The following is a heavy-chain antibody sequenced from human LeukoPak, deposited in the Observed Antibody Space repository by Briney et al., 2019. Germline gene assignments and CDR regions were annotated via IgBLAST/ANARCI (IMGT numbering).Heavy chain of an antibody. D-gene: IGHD3-10*01. Sequence: SVKVSCKASGGTFSSYAISWVRQAPGQGLEWMGGIIPIFGTANYAQKFQGRVTITADESTSTAYMELSSLRSEDTAVYYCARVGIFGELLYPSHCYYYGMDVWGQGTTVTVSS. J-gene: IGHJ6*02. CDR2: IIPIFGTA. CDR3: ARVGIFGELLYPSHCYYYGMDV. CDR1: GGTFSSYA. V-gene: IGHV1-69*13.